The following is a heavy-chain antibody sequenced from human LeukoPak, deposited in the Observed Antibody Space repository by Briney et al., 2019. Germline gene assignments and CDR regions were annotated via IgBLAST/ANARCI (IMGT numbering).Heavy chain of an antibody. CDR1: GGSISSYY. D-gene: IGHD3-22*01. J-gene: IGHJ4*02. V-gene: IGHV4-59*08. Sequence: SETLSLTCAVSGGSISSYYWSWIRQPPGKGLEWIGYVFHSGCTNYNPSLKSRVTTSVDTSKNQFSLKLTSVTAADTAVYYCARDSSGYYRIDYWGQGTLVTVSS. CDR3: ARDSSGYYRIDY. CDR2: VFHSGCT.